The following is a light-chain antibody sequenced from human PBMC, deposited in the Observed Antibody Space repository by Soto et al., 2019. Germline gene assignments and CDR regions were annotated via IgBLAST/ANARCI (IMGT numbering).Light chain of an antibody. V-gene: IGLV2-23*01. CDR1: NSDVGSYNL. J-gene: IGLJ1*01. CDR3: CSYAGSSTSYV. Sequence: QSVLTQPASVSGSPGQSITISCTGNNSDVGSYNLVSWYQQHPGKAPKLMIYEGSKRPSGVSNRFSGSKSGNTASLTISGLQAEDEADYYCCSYAGSSTSYVFGTGTKVTVL. CDR2: EGS.